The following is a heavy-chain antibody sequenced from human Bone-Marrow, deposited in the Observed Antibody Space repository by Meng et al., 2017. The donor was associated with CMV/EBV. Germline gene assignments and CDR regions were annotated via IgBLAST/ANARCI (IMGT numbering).Heavy chain of an antibody. Sequence: ASVKVSCKASGYTFTGYYMHWVRQAPGQGLEWMGWINPNSGGTNYAQKFQGRVTMTRDTSISTAYMELSRLRSDDTAVYYCARERVLTVTPYYYYYGKDVWGQGTTVTVSS. CDR1: GYTFTGYY. CDR3: ARERVLTVTPYYYYYGKDV. J-gene: IGHJ6*02. D-gene: IGHD4-17*01. V-gene: IGHV1-2*02. CDR2: INPNSGGT.